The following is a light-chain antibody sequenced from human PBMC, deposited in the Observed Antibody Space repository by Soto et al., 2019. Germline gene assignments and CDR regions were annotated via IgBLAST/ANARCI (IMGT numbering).Light chain of an antibody. CDR3: QSYDSSLSGWL. Sequence: QSVLTQPPSVSGAPGQRVTISCTGSSSNIGADYDIHWYQHLPGTAPKLLIYANINRPSGVPDRFSGSKSGTSASLAITELQAEDEADYYCQSYDSSLSGWLFGGGTQLTVL. J-gene: IGLJ3*02. CDR2: ANI. V-gene: IGLV1-40*01. CDR1: SSNIGADYD.